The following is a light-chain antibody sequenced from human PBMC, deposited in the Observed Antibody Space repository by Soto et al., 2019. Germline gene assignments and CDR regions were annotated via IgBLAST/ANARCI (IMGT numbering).Light chain of an antibody. CDR2: EVS. Sequence: QSALTQPASVSGSPGQSITISCTGTSRDVGGYNYVSWYQQHPGKAPKLMIYEVSNRPSGVSNRFSGSKSGNTASLTISGFQAEDEADYYCSSYTSSSPLVFGTGTKVTVL. CDR1: SRDVGGYNY. V-gene: IGLV2-14*01. CDR3: SSYTSSSPLV. J-gene: IGLJ1*01.